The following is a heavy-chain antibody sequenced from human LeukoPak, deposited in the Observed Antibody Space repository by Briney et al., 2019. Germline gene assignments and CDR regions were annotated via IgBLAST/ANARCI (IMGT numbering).Heavy chain of an antibody. V-gene: IGHV1-2*02. J-gene: IGHJ4*02. CDR1: GYTFAGYY. CDR2: INPNSGGT. CDR3: ARGPDYDFWSGPTDY. Sequence: ASVKVSCKASGYTFAGYYMHWVRQAPGQGLEWMGWINPNSGGTNYAQKFQGRVTMTRDTSISTAYMELSRLRSDDTAVYYCARGPDYDFWSGPTDYWGQGTLVTVSS. D-gene: IGHD3-3*01.